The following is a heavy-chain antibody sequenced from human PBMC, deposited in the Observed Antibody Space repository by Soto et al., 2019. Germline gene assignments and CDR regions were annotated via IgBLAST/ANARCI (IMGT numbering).Heavy chain of an antibody. CDR2: VYSSGTT. Sequence: PSETLSLTCSVSGGSINSYWWSWIRQPAGKGLEWIGRVYSSGTTDYNPSLNSRATLSVETSKNQFSLKLSSMTAADTAVYYCARDIGSYAYGEGYWGQGIQVTVS. CDR3: ARDIGSYAYGEGY. V-gene: IGHV4-4*07. CDR1: GGSINSYW. J-gene: IGHJ4*02. D-gene: IGHD3-10*01.